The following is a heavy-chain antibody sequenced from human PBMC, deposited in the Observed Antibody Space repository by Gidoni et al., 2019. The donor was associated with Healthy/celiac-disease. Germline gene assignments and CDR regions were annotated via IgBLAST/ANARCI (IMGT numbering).Heavy chain of an antibody. V-gene: IGHV3-7*03. CDR3: ARDPVFGGRGKYGSGDTFDY. CDR1: GFTFSSYW. CDR2: IKQDGSEK. D-gene: IGHD3-10*01. Sequence: EVQLVESGGGLVQPGGSLRLSCAASGFTFSSYWMSWVRQAPGKGLEWVANIKQDGSEKYYVDSVKGRFTISRDNAKNSLYLQMNSLRAEDTAVYYCARDPVFGGRGKYGSGDTFDYWGQGTLVTVSS. J-gene: IGHJ4*02.